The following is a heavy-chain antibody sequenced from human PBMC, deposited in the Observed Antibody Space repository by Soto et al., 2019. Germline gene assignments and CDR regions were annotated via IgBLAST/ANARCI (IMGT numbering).Heavy chain of an antibody. Sequence: QVQLVQSGAEVKKPGASVKVSCKASGYTFTGYYMHWVRQAPGRGLEWMGWINPNSGGTNYAQRFQGKVTMTRDTLISTVNIELSMMRSNDTAVYSCARDGGVTTTPPDQWGQGTMVTITS. D-gene: IGHD4-4*01. CDR3: ARDGGVTTTPPDQ. V-gene: IGHV1-2*02. J-gene: IGHJ4*01. CDR2: INPNSGGT. CDR1: GYTFTGYY.